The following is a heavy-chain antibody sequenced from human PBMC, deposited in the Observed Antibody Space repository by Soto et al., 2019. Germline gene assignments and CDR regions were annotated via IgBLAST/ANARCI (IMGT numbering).Heavy chain of an antibody. J-gene: IGHJ4*02. D-gene: IGHD3-3*01. CDR1: GFTFSSYW. Sequence: GGSLRLSCAASGFTFSSYWMSWVRQAPGKGLEWVANIKQDGSEKYYVDSVKGRFTISRDNAKNSLYLQMNSLRAEDTAVYYCARSTYYDFWSGYTDYWGQGTLVTVSS. CDR2: IKQDGSEK. V-gene: IGHV3-7*01. CDR3: ARSTYYDFWSGYTDY.